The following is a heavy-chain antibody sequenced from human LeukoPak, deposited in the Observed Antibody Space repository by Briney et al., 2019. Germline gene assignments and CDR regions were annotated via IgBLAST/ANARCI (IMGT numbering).Heavy chain of an antibody. D-gene: IGHD2-15*01. CDR3: AKQLGYCSDGSCYFPY. CDR1: GFTFSSSA. V-gene: IGHV3-23*01. J-gene: IGHJ4*02. Sequence: GGSLRLSCAASGFTFSSSAMSWVRKAPGKGLEWVSAISNNGGYTYYADSVQGRFTISRDNSKSTLCLQMNSLRAEDTAVYYCAKQLGYCSDGSCYFPYWGQGTLVTVSS. CDR2: ISNNGGYT.